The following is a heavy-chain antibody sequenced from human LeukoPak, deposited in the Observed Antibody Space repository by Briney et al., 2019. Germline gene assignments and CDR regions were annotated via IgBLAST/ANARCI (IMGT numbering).Heavy chain of an antibody. J-gene: IGHJ4*02. CDR3: ARSYEAYGYYDSSGEGD. Sequence: PSETLSLTCTVSGGSISSGSYYWSWIRQPAGKGLEWIGRIYTSGSTNYNPSLKSRVTISVDTSMNQFSLKLSSVTAADTAVYYCARSYEAYGYYDSSGEGDWGQGTLVTVSS. CDR1: GGSISSGSYY. CDR2: IYTSGST. D-gene: IGHD3-22*01. V-gene: IGHV4-61*02.